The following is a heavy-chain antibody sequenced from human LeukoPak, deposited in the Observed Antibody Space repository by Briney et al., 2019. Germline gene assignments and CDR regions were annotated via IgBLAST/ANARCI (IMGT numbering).Heavy chain of an antibody. CDR3: ARDIRTYSNYYYYYGMDV. V-gene: IGHV4-39*02. CDR2: VYYSGST. CDR1: GGSITTSVYY. J-gene: IGHJ6*02. D-gene: IGHD2-15*01. Sequence: SETLSLTCTVSGGSITTSVYYWGWIRQPPGKGLEWIGSVYYSGSTFYNPSLKSRVSISVDTSKRQFSLRLTSVTAADTAVYYCARDIRTYSNYYYYYGMDVWGQGTTVTVSS.